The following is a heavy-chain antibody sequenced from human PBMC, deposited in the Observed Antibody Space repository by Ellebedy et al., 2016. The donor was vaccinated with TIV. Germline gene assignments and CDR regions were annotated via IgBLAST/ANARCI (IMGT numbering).Heavy chain of an antibody. CDR2: ITRGSSYL. CDR3: AREGQLGEALDF. D-gene: IGHD3-10*01. J-gene: IGHJ4*02. V-gene: IGHV3-21*01. Sequence: GESLKISXAASGFTFSGYTMTWVRQAPGMGLQWVSSITRGSSYLTYADSVKGRFAISRDNAENSLSLQMSSLRAEDTAVYFCAREGQLGEALDFWGPGTLVTVSS. CDR1: GFTFSGYT.